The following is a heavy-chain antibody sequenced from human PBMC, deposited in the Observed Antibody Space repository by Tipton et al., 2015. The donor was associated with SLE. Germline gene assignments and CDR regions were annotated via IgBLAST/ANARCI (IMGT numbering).Heavy chain of an antibody. CDR1: GFTFSHHA. J-gene: IGHJ4*02. D-gene: IGHD1-26*01. V-gene: IGHV3-30*14. CDR3: ARDASVRGTYYLVS. CDR2: ISFDGTNT. Sequence: SLRLSCAASGFTFSHHAFHWVRQSPGKGLEWVAVISFDGTNTFYADSLKGRFTISRDNSKNTLFLQINTLRPDDTAVYYCARDASVRGTYYLVSWGQGTLVTVSS.